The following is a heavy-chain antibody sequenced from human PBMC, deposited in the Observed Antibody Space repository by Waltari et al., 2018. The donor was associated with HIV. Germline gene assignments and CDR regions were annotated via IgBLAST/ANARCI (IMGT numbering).Heavy chain of an antibody. J-gene: IGHJ4*02. V-gene: IGHV4-39*01. CDR2: IYYSGST. CDR1: GGSLSSSSYY. Sequence: QLQLQESGPGLVKPSETLSLTCTVSGGSLSSSSYYWGWIRQPPGKGLEWIGSIYYSGSTYYNPSLKSRVTISVDTSKNQFSLKLSSVTAADTAVYYCARGTVVIAIQVEYFDYWGQGTLVTVSS. D-gene: IGHD2-21*01. CDR3: ARGTVVIAIQVEYFDY.